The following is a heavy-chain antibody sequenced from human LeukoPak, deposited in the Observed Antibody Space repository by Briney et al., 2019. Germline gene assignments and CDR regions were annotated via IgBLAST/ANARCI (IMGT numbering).Heavy chain of an antibody. V-gene: IGHV1-2*02. J-gene: IGHJ4*02. CDR2: INPNSGGT. CDR3: ARLRAQLDTYYDILTGLGGYYYFDY. Sequence: GASVKVSCKASGYTFTGYYMHWVRQAPGQGLERMGWINPNSGGTNYAQKFQGRVTMTRDTSISTAYMELSRLRSDDTAVYYCARLRAQLDTYYDILTGLGGYYYFDYWGQGTLVTVSS. CDR1: GYTFTGYY. D-gene: IGHD3-9*01.